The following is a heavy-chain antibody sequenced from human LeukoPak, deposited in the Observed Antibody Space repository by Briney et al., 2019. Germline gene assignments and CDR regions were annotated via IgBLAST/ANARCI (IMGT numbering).Heavy chain of an antibody. V-gene: IGHV4-59*01. J-gene: IGHJ5*02. CDR2: IYYSGST. CDR1: GGSISSYY. CDR3: ARNGYSSGWYLDWFDP. Sequence: PSETLSLTCTVSGGSISSYYWSWIRQPPGKGLEWIGYIYYSGSTNYNPSLKSRVTISVDTSKNQFSLKLSSVTAADTAVYYCARNGYSSGWYLDWFDPWGQGTLVTVSS. D-gene: IGHD6-19*01.